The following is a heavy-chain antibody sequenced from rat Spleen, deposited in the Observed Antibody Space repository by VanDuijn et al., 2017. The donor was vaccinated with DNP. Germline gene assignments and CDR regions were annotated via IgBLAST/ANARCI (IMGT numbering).Heavy chain of an antibody. CDR2: MWNDGDT. D-gene: IGHD1-12*02. J-gene: IGHJ4*01. V-gene: IGHV2-63*01. CDR1: GLSLTSYN. CDR3: TSYQDYYYDGGYYPTMDA. Sequence: QVQLKESGPGLVQPSQTLSLTCTVSGLSLTSYNVHWVRQPSGRGPEWMGRMWNDGDTAYNSVLKSRLSISRDTSKNQDFLKMNSLKTDNTGTYYCTSYQDYYYDGGYYPTMDAWGQGTSVTVSS.